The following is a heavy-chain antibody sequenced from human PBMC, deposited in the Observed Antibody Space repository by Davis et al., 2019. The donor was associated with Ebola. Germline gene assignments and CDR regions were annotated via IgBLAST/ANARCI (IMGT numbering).Heavy chain of an antibody. J-gene: IGHJ6*02. Sequence: GGSLRLSCAVSGFTVSSNYMSWVRQAPGKGLEWVSVIYSGDSTYYADSVKGRFTISRDNSKNTLYLQMNSLRAEDTAVYYCARDSYGSGTLDVWGQGTTVTVSS. CDR2: IYSGDST. CDR3: ARDSYGSGTLDV. D-gene: IGHD3-10*01. CDR1: GFTVSSNY. V-gene: IGHV3-53*01.